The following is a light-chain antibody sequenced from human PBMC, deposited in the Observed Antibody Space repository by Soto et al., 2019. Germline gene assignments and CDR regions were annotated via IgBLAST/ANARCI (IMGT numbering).Light chain of an antibody. V-gene: IGKV3-15*01. J-gene: IGKJ1*01. Sequence: EIVLTQSPGTLSLSPGERATLSCRASQSVSSSYLAWYQQKPGQAPRLLILGASTRATGIPARFSGSGSGTEFTLSISSLQSEDFAVYYCKQYKEWPPFTFGQGTKVDIK. CDR2: GAS. CDR3: KQYKEWPPFT. CDR1: QSVSSSY.